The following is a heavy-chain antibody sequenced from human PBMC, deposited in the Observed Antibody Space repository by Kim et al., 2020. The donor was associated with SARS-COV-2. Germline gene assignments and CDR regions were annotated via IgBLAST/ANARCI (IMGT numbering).Heavy chain of an antibody. CDR2: IYYSGSA. D-gene: IGHD4-4*01. CDR3: ARSPRYYSSARD. V-gene: IGHV4-59*01. J-gene: IGHJ4*02. Sequence: SETLSLTCTVSGGSISSYYWSWIRQPPGKGLEWIGYIYYSGSADYNPSLKSRFTISVDTSRNQFSLRLSSVTAADTAVYYCARSPRYYSSARDWGQGTLVTVSS. CDR1: GGSISSYY.